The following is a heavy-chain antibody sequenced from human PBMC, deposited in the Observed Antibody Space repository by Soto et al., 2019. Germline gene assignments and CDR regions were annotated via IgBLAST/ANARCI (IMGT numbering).Heavy chain of an antibody. D-gene: IGHD3-10*01. CDR2: IYWDDDK. V-gene: IGHV2-5*02. CDR1: GFLLSSHGVS. CDR3: AHMVYASGRHWFDP. J-gene: IGHJ5*02. Sequence: QIPLKESGPTLVKPPQTLTLTCTYSGFLLSSHGVSLDWIRQPPGKALEWLALIYWDDDKRYSPSLQSRITITKDTCKNQVVLILTNMDPSDTATYYCAHMVYASGRHWFDPWGSGNRVTVSS.